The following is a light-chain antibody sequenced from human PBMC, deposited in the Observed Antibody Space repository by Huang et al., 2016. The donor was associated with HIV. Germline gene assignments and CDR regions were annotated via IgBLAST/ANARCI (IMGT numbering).Light chain of an antibody. Sequence: EIVMTQSPATLSVSPGERATLSCRASQSVSSNLAWYQQTPGQDPRLLIYGASTRATGIPARFSGSGSGTEFTLTISSLQSEDFAVYYCQQYNNWPPWTFGQGTKVEIK. CDR2: GAS. CDR3: QQYNNWPPWT. V-gene: IGKV3-15*01. J-gene: IGKJ1*01. CDR1: QSVSSN.